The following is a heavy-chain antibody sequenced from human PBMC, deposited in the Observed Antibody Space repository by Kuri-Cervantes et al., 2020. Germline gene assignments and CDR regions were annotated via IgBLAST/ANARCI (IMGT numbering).Heavy chain of an antibody. CDR3: ARTRYDILTGYFYYYYGMDV. Sequence: SETLSLTCAVSGGSISSGTYYWGWIRQPPGKGLEWIGSIYHSGSTYYNPSLKSRVTISVDTSKNQFSLKLSSVTAADTAVYYCARTRYDILTGYFYYYYGMDVWGQGTTVTVSS. V-gene: IGHV4-39*07. CDR1: GGSISSGTYY. J-gene: IGHJ6*02. D-gene: IGHD3-9*01. CDR2: IYHSGST.